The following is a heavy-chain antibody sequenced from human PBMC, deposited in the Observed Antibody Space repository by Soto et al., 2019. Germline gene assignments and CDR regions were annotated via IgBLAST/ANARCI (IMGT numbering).Heavy chain of an antibody. Sequence: GGSLRLSCGVSGGIFSDYAMSWVRQAPGKGLEWVSGISGSGGSTYYAASVKGRFTISRDNSNNTLFLQMSGLRADDAAVYDCAKRKSDYTRSAFYLWGQGTMLTVSS. CDR3: AKRKSDYTRSAFYL. CDR1: GGIFSDYA. J-gene: IGHJ3*01. D-gene: IGHD1-26*01. CDR2: ISGSGGST. V-gene: IGHV3-23*01.